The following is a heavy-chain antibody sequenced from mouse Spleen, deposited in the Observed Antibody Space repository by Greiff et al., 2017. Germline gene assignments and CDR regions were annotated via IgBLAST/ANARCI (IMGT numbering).Heavy chain of an antibody. CDR1: GYSITSGYY. CDR3: ARAGSSFLAY. D-gene: IGHD1-1*01. Sequence: ESGPGLVKPSQSLSLTCSVTGYSITSGYYWKWIRQFPGNKLEWMGYISYDGSNNYNPSLKNRISITRDTSKNQFFLKLNSVTTEDTATYYCARAGSSFLAYWGQGTLVTVSA. J-gene: IGHJ3*01. V-gene: IGHV3-6*01. CDR2: ISYDGSN.